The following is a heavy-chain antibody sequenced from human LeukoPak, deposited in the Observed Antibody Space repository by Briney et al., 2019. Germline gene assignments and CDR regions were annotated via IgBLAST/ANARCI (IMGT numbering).Heavy chain of an antibody. V-gene: IGHV4-4*09. Sequence: SETLSLTCTVSGGSISSYYWSWIRQSPGKGLEWIGHMYTSGSTNYNPSLKSRVTISVDTSKNQFSLKLSSVTAADTAVYYCARLRISMVRGVIMDYYYYMDVWGKGTTVTVSS. CDR2: MYTSGST. D-gene: IGHD3-10*01. CDR3: ARLRISMVRGVIMDYYYYMDV. J-gene: IGHJ6*03. CDR1: GGSISSYY.